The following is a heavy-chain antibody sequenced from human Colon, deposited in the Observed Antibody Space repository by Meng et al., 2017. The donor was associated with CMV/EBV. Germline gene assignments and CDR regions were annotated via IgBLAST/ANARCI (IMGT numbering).Heavy chain of an antibody. V-gene: IGHV4-59*01. CDR1: GDPINNYY. J-gene: IGHJ5*02. D-gene: IGHD6-13*01. Sequence: SQTLSLTCTVSGDPINNYYWSWIRQPPGKGLEWIGYIYYSGSTNYNPSLKSRVTMSVDTSKNQFSLKLTSVTAADTAVYYCARVSRGSWYDNWFDPWGQGTLVTVSS. CDR3: ARVSRGSWYDNWFDP. CDR2: IYYSGST.